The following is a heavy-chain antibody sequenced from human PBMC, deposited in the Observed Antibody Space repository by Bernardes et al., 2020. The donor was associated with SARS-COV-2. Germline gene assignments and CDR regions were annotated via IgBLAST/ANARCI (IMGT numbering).Heavy chain of an antibody. CDR3: ASQEYSSGWYDYYGMDV. V-gene: IGHV4-61*02. Sequence: SETLSLTCTVSGGSISSGSYYWSWIRQPAGKGLEWIGRIYTSGSTNYNPSLKSRVTISVDTSKNQFSLKLSSVTAADTAVYYCASQEYSSGWYDYYGMDVWGKGTTVTVSS. D-gene: IGHD6-19*01. CDR2: IYTSGST. J-gene: IGHJ6*04. CDR1: GGSISSGSYY.